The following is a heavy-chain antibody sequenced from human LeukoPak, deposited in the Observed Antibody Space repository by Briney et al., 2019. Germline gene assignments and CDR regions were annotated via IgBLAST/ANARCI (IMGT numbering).Heavy chain of an antibody. J-gene: IGHJ3*02. Sequence: GGSLRLSCAASGFTFSSYSMNWVRQAPGKGLEWVANIKQDGSEKYYVDSVKGRFTISRDNDKNSLYLQMNSLRAEDTAVYYCAREHAFDIWGQGTMVTVSS. CDR2: IKQDGSEK. V-gene: IGHV3-7*01. CDR3: AREHAFDI. CDR1: GFTFSSYS.